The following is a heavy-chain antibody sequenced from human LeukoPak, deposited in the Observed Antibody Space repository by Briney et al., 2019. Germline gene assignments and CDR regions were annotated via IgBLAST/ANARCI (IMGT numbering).Heavy chain of an antibody. D-gene: IGHD2-2*02. Sequence: SETLSLTCTVSGGSISSGDYYWSWIRQPPGKGLEWIGYIYYSGSTYYNPSLKSRVTISVDTSKNQFSLKLSSVTAADTAVYYCARVRYCSGTSCYKEGYFDYWGQGTLVTVSS. CDR2: IYYSGST. CDR3: ARVRYCSGTSCYKEGYFDY. J-gene: IGHJ4*02. CDR1: GGSISSGDYY. V-gene: IGHV4-30-4*08.